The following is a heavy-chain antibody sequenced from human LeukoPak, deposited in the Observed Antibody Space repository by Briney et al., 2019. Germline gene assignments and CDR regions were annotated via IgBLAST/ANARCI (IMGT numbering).Heavy chain of an antibody. Sequence: ASVKVSCKASGYTFTGYYIHWARQAPGQGLEWMGWINPNSGGTNYAQKFQGRVTMTRDTSISTAYMELSRLRSDDTAVYYCAREQSSIAARGNWFDPWGQGTLVTVSS. CDR2: INPNSGGT. CDR1: GYTFTGYY. CDR3: AREQSSIAARGNWFDP. J-gene: IGHJ5*02. D-gene: IGHD6-6*01. V-gene: IGHV1-2*02.